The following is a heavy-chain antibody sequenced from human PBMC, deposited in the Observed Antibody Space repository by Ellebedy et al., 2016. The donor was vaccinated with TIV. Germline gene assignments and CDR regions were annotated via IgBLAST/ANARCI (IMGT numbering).Heavy chain of an antibody. J-gene: IGHJ3*02. V-gene: IGHV3-7*01. D-gene: IGHD4-17*01. CDR3: ASDGSYGDYLSPTHAFES. Sequence: GGSLRLSCAASRFSFSSYWMSWVRQAPGKGLEWVANINQDGSEKHYVDSVKGRFTISRDNAKNSLYLQMNSLRVEDTAVYYCASDGSYGDYLSPTHAFESWGQGTMVTVSS. CDR2: INQDGSEK. CDR1: RFSFSSYW.